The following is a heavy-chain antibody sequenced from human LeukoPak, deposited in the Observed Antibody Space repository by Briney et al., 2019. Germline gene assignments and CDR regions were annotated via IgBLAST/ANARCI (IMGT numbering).Heavy chain of an antibody. CDR3: ARGARYSSSWYSFDY. CDR1: GFTVSSNY. CDR2: IYSGGST. D-gene: IGHD6-13*01. Sequence: GGSLRLSCAASGFTVSSNYVSWVRQAPGKGLEWVSVIYSGGSTYYADSVKGRFTISRDNSKNTLYLQMNSLRAEDAAVYYCARGARYSSSWYSFDYWGQGTLVTVSS. J-gene: IGHJ4*02. V-gene: IGHV3-66*01.